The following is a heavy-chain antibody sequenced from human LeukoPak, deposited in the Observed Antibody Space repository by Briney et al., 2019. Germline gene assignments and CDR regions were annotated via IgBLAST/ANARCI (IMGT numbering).Heavy chain of an antibody. D-gene: IGHD3-22*01. J-gene: IGHJ4*02. CDR1: GFTFSDYY. Sequence: GGSLRLSCAASGFTFSDYYMSWIRQAPGKGLEWVSYISSSSSYTNYADSVKGRFSISRDNSKNTLYLQMNSLRAEDTAVYYCARELPPVVNFYFDSWGQGTLVTVSS. CDR2: ISSSSSYT. CDR3: ARELPPVVNFYFDS. V-gene: IGHV3-11*06.